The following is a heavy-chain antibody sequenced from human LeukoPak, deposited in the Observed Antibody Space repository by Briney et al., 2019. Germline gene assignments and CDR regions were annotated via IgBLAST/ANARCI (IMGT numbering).Heavy chain of an antibody. J-gene: IGHJ4*02. V-gene: IGHV3-48*03. D-gene: IGHD3-22*01. CDR2: ISSSGSPI. Sequence: GGSLRLSCAASGFTFSSYEMNWVRQAPGKGLEWVSYISSSGSPIYYADSVKGRFIISRDNAKNSLYLQMNSLRAEHTAGYYCAREIRPDYYDSIGYYFGGQGTLVTVSS. CDR3: AREIRPDYYDSIGYYF. CDR1: GFTFSSYE.